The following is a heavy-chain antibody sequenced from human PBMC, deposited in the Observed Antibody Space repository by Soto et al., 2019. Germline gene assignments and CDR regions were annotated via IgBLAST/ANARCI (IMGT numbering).Heavy chain of an antibody. J-gene: IGHJ5*02. CDR2: INPNSGGT. D-gene: IGHD2-2*01. Sequence: ASVKVSCKASGYTFTGYYMHWVRQAPGQGLEWMGWINPNSGGTNYAQKFQGWGTMTRDTSISTAYMELSRLRSDDTAVYYCARDKGYCSSTSCYGNWFDPWGQGTLVTVSS. CDR3: ARDKGYCSSTSCYGNWFDP. V-gene: IGHV1-2*04. CDR1: GYTFTGYY.